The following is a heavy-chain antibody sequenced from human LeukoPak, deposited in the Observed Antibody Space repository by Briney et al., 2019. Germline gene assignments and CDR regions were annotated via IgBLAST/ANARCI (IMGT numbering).Heavy chain of an antibody. CDR3: AKTYYSSGSYYHFEY. J-gene: IGHJ4*02. CDR1: GFTFNNYA. V-gene: IGHV3-23*01. D-gene: IGHD3-10*01. CDR2: ISDSGGST. Sequence: PGGSLRLSCAASGFTFNNYAMSWVGQAPGKGLEWVSTISDSGGSTYYADSVKGRFTISRDNSKHTLYLQMISLRVEDTAVYYCAKTYYSSGSYYHFEYWGQGTLVTVSS.